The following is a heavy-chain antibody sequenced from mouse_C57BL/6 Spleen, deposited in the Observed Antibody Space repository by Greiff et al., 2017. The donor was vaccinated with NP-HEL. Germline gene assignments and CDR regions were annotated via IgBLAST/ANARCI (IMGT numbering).Heavy chain of an antibody. CDR2: IYPSDSET. Sequence: VQLQQPGAELVRPGSSVKLSCKASGYTFTSYWMDWVKQRPGQGLEWIGNIYPSDSETHYNQKFKDKATLTVDKSSSTAYMQLSSLTSEDSAVYYCARADTTVPLDYWGQGTTLTVSS. J-gene: IGHJ2*01. V-gene: IGHV1-61*01. CDR1: GYTFTSYW. CDR3: ARADTTVPLDY. D-gene: IGHD1-1*01.